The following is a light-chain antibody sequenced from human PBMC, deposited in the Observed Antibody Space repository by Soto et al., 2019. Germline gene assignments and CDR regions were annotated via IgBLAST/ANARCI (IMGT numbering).Light chain of an antibody. V-gene: IGLV2-23*01. CDR3: CSYAGSSTYV. CDR2: EGS. Sequence: ALTQPASVSGSPGQSITISCTGTSSDVGSYNLVSWYQQHPGKAPNLMIYEGSKRPSGVSNRFSGSKSGNTASLTISGLQAEDEADYYCCSYAGSSTYVFGTGTKVTVL. CDR1: SSDVGSYNL. J-gene: IGLJ1*01.